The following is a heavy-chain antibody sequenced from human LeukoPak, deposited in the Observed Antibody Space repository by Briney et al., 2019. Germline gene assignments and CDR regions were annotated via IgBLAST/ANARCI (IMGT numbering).Heavy chain of an antibody. CDR2: ISGSGGST. D-gene: IGHD6-13*01. V-gene: IGHV3-23*01. J-gene: IGHJ4*02. Sequence: GGSLRLSCAASGFTFSSYAMSWVRQAPGKGLEWVSAISGSGGSTYYADSVKGRFTISRDNSKNTLYLQMNSLRAEDTAVYYCARGESSSWHTAHYFDYWGQGTLVTVSS. CDR3: ARGESSSWHTAHYFDY. CDR1: GFTFSSYA.